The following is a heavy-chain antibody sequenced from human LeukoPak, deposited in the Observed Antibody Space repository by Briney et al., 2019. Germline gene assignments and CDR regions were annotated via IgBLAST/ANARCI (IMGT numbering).Heavy chain of an antibody. V-gene: IGHV3-74*01. Sequence: GGSLRLSCAASGFTLNIYWMHWVRQAPGKGLVWVSRINGDGSSTTYADSVKGRFTISRDNAKNTLYLQMNSLRAEDTAVYYCARDVRYSPDYWGQGTLVTVSS. J-gene: IGHJ4*02. D-gene: IGHD3-16*02. CDR2: INGDGSST. CDR1: GFTLNIYW. CDR3: ARDVRYSPDY.